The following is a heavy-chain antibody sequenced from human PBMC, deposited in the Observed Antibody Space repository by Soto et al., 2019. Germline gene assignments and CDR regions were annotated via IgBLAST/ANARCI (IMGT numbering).Heavy chain of an antibody. CDR2: ISAYNGNT. CDR3: ARAAATYLRLGPYGYFKH. J-gene: IGHJ1*01. D-gene: IGHD3-3*01. V-gene: IGHV1-18*01. Sequence: ASVKVSCKASGYTFTSYGISWVRQAPGQGLEWMGWISAYNGNTNYAQKLQGRVTMTTDTSTSTAYMELRSLRSDDTAVYYCARAAATYLRLGPYGYFKHWGQGTLGTVSS. CDR1: GYTFTSYG.